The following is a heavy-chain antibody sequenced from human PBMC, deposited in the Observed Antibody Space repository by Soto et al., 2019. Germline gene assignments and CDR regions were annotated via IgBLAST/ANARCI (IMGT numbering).Heavy chain of an antibody. CDR3: ARHSGYSTGRDTFDI. CDR1: GDSITSGSFH. Sequence: SETLSLTCSVSGDSITSGSFHWAWIRQSPGRGLEWIATVYYTGRTYYNTSLKTRVTISVDTSKNKFSLRMSSVTAADTAVYYCARHSGYSTGRDTFDIWGQGTVVTVSS. D-gene: IGHD3-22*01. V-gene: IGHV4-39*01. CDR2: VYYTGRT. J-gene: IGHJ3*02.